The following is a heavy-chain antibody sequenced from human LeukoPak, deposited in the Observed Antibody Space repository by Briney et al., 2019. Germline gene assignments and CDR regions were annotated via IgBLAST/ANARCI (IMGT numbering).Heavy chain of an antibody. D-gene: IGHD6-19*01. J-gene: IGHJ4*02. Sequence: SETLSLTCAVYGGSSSGYYWSWIRQPPGKGLEWIGEINHSGSTNYNPSLKSRVTISVDTSKNQFSLKLSSVTAADTAVYYCARAPSSGRRPILFDYWGQGTLVTVSS. CDR1: GGSSSGYY. V-gene: IGHV4-34*01. CDR2: INHSGST. CDR3: ARAPSSGRRPILFDY.